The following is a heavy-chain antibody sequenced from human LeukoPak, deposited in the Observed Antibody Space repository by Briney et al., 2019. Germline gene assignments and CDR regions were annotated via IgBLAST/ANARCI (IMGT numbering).Heavy chain of an antibody. J-gene: IGHJ4*02. CDR1: GFTFSSYS. CDR3: ARAAGHYYFDY. Sequence: GGSLRLSCAASGFTFSSYSMNWIRQAPGKGLEWVSSISSSSSYIYYADSVKGRFTISRDNAKNSLYLQMNSLRAEDTAVYYCARAAGHYYFDYWGQGTLVTVSS. CDR2: ISSSSSYI. D-gene: IGHD6-13*01. V-gene: IGHV3-21*01.